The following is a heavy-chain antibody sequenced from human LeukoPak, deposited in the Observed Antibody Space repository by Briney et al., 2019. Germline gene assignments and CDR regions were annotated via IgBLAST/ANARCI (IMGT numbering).Heavy chain of an antibody. CDR1: GFTFSIYA. Sequence: GRSLRLSCAASGFTFSIYAMHWVRQAPGKGLEWVAVISYDGSNKYYADSVKGRFTISRDNSKNTLYLQMNSLRAEDTAVYYCARVADGYTTYYFDYWGQGTLVTVSS. D-gene: IGHD5-24*01. J-gene: IGHJ4*02. CDR3: ARVADGYTTYYFDY. V-gene: IGHV3-30-3*01. CDR2: ISYDGSNK.